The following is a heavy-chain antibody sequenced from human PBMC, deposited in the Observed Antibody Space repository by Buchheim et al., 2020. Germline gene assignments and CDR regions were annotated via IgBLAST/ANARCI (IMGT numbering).Heavy chain of an antibody. V-gene: IGHV1-46*01. D-gene: IGHD6-13*01. CDR1: GYTFTTYY. CDR3: ARIAETSSDDHDC. J-gene: IGHJ4*02. CDR2: INPNGGGT. Sequence: QVQLVHSGAEVKPPGASVKVSCKASGYTFTTYYLHWVRQAPGQGLEWMVIINPNGGGTIYAQKFQGRVTMTRDTSKSTGYMELRSLRSGDTAVFYCARIAETSSDDHDCWGQGTL.